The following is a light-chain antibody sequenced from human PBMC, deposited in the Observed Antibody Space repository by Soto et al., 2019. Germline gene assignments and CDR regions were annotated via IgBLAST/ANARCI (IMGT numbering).Light chain of an antibody. CDR2: WAS. Sequence: DIVMTQSPDSLAVSLGDRATINCKSSQSVLYSSNNKNYLAWYQQKPGQPPKLLIYWASTRESGVPDRFSGSGSGTDFTLTISSLQAEDVAVYYCQQYYSSLVTFGGGTNVEIK. CDR3: QQYYSSLVT. V-gene: IGKV4-1*01. J-gene: IGKJ4*01. CDR1: QSVLYSSNNKNY.